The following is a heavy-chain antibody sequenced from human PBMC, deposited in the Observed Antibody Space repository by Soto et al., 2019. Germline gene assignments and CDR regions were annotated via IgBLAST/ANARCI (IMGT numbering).Heavy chain of an antibody. Sequence: GASVKVSCKASGYTFTSYGISWVRQAPGQGLEWMGIINPSGGSTTYAQKFQGRVTMTRDTSTSTVYMELSSLRSEDTAVYYCTREVPGNYYFDYWGQGTLVTVSS. CDR1: GYTFTSYG. CDR3: TREVPGNYYFDY. V-gene: IGHV1-46*03. CDR2: INPSGGST. J-gene: IGHJ4*02. D-gene: IGHD1-1*01.